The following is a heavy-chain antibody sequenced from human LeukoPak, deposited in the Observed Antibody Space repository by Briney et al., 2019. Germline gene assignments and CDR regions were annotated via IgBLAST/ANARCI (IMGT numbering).Heavy chain of an antibody. CDR1: GFTVSSNY. D-gene: IGHD6-13*01. V-gene: IGHV3-66*01. CDR3: ARVIVAAGMDY. J-gene: IGHJ4*02. CDR2: IYSGGST. Sequence: GGSLGLSCAASGFTVSSNYMSWVRQAPGKGLEWVSVIYSGGSTYYADSVKGRSTISRDNSKNTLYLQMNSLRAEDTAVYYCARVIVAAGMDYWGQGTLVTVSS.